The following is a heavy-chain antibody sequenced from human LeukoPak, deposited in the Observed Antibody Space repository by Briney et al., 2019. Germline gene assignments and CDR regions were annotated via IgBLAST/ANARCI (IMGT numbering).Heavy chain of an antibody. V-gene: IGHV4-34*01. D-gene: IGHD3-10*01. CDR2: VRHSGST. CDR3: AGATATGKGRAFHY. J-gene: IGHJ4*02. Sequence: PSETLSLTCAVYGESITTYYWTCIRQPPGKILEWIGEVRHSGSTNYNPSLKSRVTMSVDMSKNQFSLKLNSVTAADTAVYYCAGATATGKGRAFHYWAQGSLVPVS. CDR1: GESITTYY.